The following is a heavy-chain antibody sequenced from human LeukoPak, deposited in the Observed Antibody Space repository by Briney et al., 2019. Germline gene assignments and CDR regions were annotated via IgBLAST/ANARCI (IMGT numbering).Heavy chain of an antibody. D-gene: IGHD3-22*01. J-gene: IGHJ4*02. V-gene: IGHV1-18*01. CDR1: GYTFTSYG. Sequence: ASVKVSCKASGYTFTSYGMSWVRQAPGQGLEWMGWISAYNGNTNYAQKLQGRVTMTTDTSTSTAYMELRSLRSDDTAVYYCARLRGHYDSSGYRYYFDYWGQGTLVTVSS. CDR2: ISAYNGNT. CDR3: ARLRGHYDSSGYRYYFDY.